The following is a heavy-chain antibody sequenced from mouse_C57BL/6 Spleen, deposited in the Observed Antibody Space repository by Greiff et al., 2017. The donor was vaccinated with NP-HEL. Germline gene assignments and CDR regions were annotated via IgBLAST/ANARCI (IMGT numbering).Heavy chain of an antibody. CDR3: ARSNYYCGSSSGFAY. J-gene: IGHJ3*01. V-gene: IGHV1-50*01. CDR2: LDPSDRYT. D-gene: IGHD1-1*01. Sequence: QVQLQQPGAELVKPGASVKLSCKASGYTFTSYWMQWVKQRPGQGLEWIGELDPSDRYTNSNQKFKGKATLTVDSSSSTAYMQLSSLTSEDSAVYDCARSNYYCGSSSGFAYWGQGALVTVAA. CDR1: GYTFTSYW.